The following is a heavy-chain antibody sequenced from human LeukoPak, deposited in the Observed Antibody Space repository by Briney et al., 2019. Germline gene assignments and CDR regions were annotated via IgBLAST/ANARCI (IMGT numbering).Heavy chain of an antibody. CDR2: IYTSGST. D-gene: IGHD2-2*01. V-gene: IGHV4-61*02. J-gene: IGHJ3*02. CDR3: ARGVVPAAIGAFDI. Sequence: SETLSLTCTVSGGSISSGSYYWSWIRQPAGKGLEWIGRIYTSGSTNYNPSPKSRVTISVDTSKNQFSLKLSSVTAADTAVYYCARGVVPAAIGAFDIWGQGTMVTVSS. CDR1: GGSISSGSYY.